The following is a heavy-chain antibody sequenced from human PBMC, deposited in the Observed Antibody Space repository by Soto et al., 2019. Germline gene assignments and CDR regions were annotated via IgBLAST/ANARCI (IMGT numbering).Heavy chain of an antibody. D-gene: IGHD3-22*01. CDR1: GVTFSSYG. J-gene: IGHJ4*02. CDR3: AKDGSYYDSSGYYFSY. V-gene: IGHV3-30*18. CDR2: ISYDGSNK. Sequence: PGGSLRLSYEASGVTFSSYGMHWVRQAQGKGLEWVAVISYDGSNKYYADSVKGRFTISRDNSKNTLYLQMNSLRAEHTAVYYCAKDGSYYDSSGYYFSYWGQGTLVTVSS.